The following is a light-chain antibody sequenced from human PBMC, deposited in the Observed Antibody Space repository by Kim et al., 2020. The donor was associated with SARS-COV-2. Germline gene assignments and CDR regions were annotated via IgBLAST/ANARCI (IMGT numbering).Light chain of an antibody. CDR1: SSDVGGYNY. V-gene: IGLV2-11*01. Sequence: QSFTIACTGTSSDVGGYNYVPWYQQHPGKAPKLMIYDVSKRPSGVPDRFSGSKSGNTASLTISGLQAEDEADYYCCSYAGSYTHVVFGGGTQLTVL. CDR3: CSYAGSYTHVV. CDR2: DVS. J-gene: IGLJ2*01.